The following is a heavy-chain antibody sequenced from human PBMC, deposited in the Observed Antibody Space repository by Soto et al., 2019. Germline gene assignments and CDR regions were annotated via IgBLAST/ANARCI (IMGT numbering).Heavy chain of an antibody. CDR3: ARGERVAGTWYYYYYYMDV. V-gene: IGHV3-21*01. D-gene: IGHD6-19*01. J-gene: IGHJ6*03. CDR2: ISSSSSYI. Sequence: GGSLRLSCAASGFTFSSYSMNWVRQAPGKGLEWVSSISSSSSYIYYADSVKGRFTISRDNAKNSPYLQMNSLRAEDTAVYYCARGERVAGTWYYYYYYMDVWGKGTTVTVSS. CDR1: GFTFSSYS.